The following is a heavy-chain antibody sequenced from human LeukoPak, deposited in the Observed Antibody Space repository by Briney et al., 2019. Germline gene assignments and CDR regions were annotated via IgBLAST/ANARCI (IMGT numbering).Heavy chain of an antibody. J-gene: IGHJ6*03. CDR1: GYTFTSYG. D-gene: IGHD5-24*01. V-gene: IGHV1-46*01. CDR3: ARGEGDGYNDYYYYMDV. Sequence: ASVKVSCKASGYTFTSYGISWVRQAPGQGLEWMGIINPSGGSTSYAQKFQGRVTITADESTSTAYMELSSLRSEDTAVYYCARGEGDGYNDYYYYMDVWGKGTTVTVSS. CDR2: INPSGGST.